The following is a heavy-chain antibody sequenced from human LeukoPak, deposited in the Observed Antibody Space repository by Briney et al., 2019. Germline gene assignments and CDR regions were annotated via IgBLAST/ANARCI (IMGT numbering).Heavy chain of an antibody. V-gene: IGHV4-34*01. CDR3: ARVSGLNNFDS. J-gene: IGHJ4*02. Sequence: PSETLSLTCAVYGGSFSGYYWSWIRQPPGKGLEWIGEINHSGRGNYSPSLRSRVTMSVDTSKNQFSLKLTSVTAADTSIYYCARVSGLNNFDSWGRGTPVTVSS. CDR2: INHSGRG. D-gene: IGHD5/OR15-5a*01. CDR1: GGSFSGYY.